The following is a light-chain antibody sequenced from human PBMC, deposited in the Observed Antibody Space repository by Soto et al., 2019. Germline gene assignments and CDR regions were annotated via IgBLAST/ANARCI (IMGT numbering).Light chain of an antibody. CDR1: SRDVGAYNF. Sequence: QSALTQPASVSGSPEKSITISCTGSSRDVGAYNFVSWYQRHPGKAPKLILYEVTTRPSGVSSRFSGSKSGNTASLTISGLQADDEADYYCSSYTSTNTPYVFGTGTKVTVL. CDR2: EVT. CDR3: SSYTSTNTPYV. J-gene: IGLJ1*01. V-gene: IGLV2-14*01.